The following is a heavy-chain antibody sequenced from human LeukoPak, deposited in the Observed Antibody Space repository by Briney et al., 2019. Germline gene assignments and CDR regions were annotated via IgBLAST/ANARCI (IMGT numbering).Heavy chain of an antibody. Sequence: SETLSLTCAVYGGSFSGYYWSWIRQPPGKGLEWIGEINHSGSTNYNPSLKSRVTISVDTSKNQFSLKLSSVTAADTAAYYCAGNYYDSSGPFSWSQGTLVTVSS. J-gene: IGHJ4*02. CDR1: GGSFSGYY. CDR3: AGNYYDSSGPFS. D-gene: IGHD3-22*01. CDR2: INHSGST. V-gene: IGHV4-34*01.